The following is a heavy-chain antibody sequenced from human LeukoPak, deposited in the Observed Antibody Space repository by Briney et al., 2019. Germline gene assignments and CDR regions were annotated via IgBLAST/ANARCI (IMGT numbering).Heavy chain of an antibody. D-gene: IGHD7-27*01. CDR2: ITSRSTT. J-gene: IGHJ4*02. CDR3: AKDGNWARFED. CDR1: GFTFRSYE. Sequence: GGSLRLSCVASGFTFRSYEMNWVRQAPGKGLEWVSGITSRSTTYYADSLKGRFTISRDNSKNMVWLQINSPTAEDTATYYCAKDGNWARFEDWGQGTLVTVSS. V-gene: IGHV3-23*01.